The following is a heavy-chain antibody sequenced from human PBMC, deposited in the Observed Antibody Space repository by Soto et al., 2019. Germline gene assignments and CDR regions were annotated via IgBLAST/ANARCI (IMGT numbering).Heavy chain of an antibody. Sequence: SETLSLTCTVSGGSISSYYWSWIRQPPGKGLEWIGYIYYSGSTNYNPSLKSRVTISVATSKNQFSLKLSSVTAADTAVYYCARGSRAAGPPDFDYWGQGTLVTVSS. J-gene: IGHJ4*02. V-gene: IGHV4-59*01. CDR2: IYYSGST. D-gene: IGHD6-13*01. CDR3: ARGSRAAGPPDFDY. CDR1: GGSISSYY.